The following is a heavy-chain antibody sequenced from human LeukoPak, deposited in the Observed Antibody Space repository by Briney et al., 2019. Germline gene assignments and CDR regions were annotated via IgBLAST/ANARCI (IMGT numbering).Heavy chain of an antibody. V-gene: IGHV1-2*02. J-gene: IGHJ2*01. CDR2: INPNSGGT. Sequence: ASVKVSCKASGYTFTDHYMHWVRQAPGQGLEWMGWINPNSGGTNYAQKFQGRVTMTRDTSISTAYMELSRLRSDDTAVYYCARDPLVRFLAERGFDLWGRGTLVTVSS. CDR1: GYTFTDHY. D-gene: IGHD3-3*01. CDR3: ARDPLVRFLAERGFDL.